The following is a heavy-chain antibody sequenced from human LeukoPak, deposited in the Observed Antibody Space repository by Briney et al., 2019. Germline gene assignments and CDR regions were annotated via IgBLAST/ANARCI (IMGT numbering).Heavy chain of an antibody. CDR2: IYYSGST. CDR1: GGSISSYY. V-gene: IGHV4-59*01. J-gene: IGHJ4*02. D-gene: IGHD3-3*01. CDR3: ARELWSGYSL. Sequence: PSETLPLTCTVSGGSISSYYWSWIRQPPGKGLEWIGYIYYSGSTNYNPSLKSRVTISVDTSKNQFSLKLSSVTAADTAVYYCARELWSGYSLWGQGTLVTVSS.